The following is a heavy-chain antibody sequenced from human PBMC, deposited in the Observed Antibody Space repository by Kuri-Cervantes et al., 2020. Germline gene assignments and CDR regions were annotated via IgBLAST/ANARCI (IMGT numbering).Heavy chain of an antibody. CDR1: GFTFSNYY. J-gene: IGHJ4*02. V-gene: IGHV3-48*01. D-gene: IGHD6-19*01. CDR2: ISGSSSTI. Sequence: GESLKISCAASGFTFSNYYMNWVRQAPGKGLEWVSSISGSSSTIHYADSVKGRFTISRDNSKNTLYLQMNSLRAEDTAVYYCAKGARAVAGMYYFDYWGQGTLVTVSS. CDR3: AKGARAVAGMYYFDY.